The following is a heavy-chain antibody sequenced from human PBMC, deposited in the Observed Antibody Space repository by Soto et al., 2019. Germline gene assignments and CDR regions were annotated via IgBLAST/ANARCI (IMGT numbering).Heavy chain of an antibody. CDR3: ARDGGRHSGGIDY. J-gene: IGHJ4*02. CDR2: IIPIFGTA. CDR1: GGTFSSYS. V-gene: IGHV1-69*01. D-gene: IGHD1-26*01. Sequence: QVQLVQSGAEVKKPGSSVKVSCQASGGTFSSYSINWVRQAPGQGLEWMGEIIPIFGTANYAQKFQGRVTITADESTSTAYMELSSLRSEDTAVYYCARDGGRHSGGIDYWGQGTLVTGSS.